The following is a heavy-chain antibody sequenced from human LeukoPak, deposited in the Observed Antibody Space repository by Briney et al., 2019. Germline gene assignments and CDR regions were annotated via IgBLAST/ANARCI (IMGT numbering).Heavy chain of an antibody. J-gene: IGHJ6*02. CDR1: GFTFSSYE. D-gene: IGHD6-13*01. CDR3: ARAAKAAAGTPYYYGMDV. Sequence: GGSLRLSCAASGFTFSSYEMKWVRQAPGKGLEWVSYISSSGSTIYYADSVKGRVTISRDNAKKSLYLQKNSLRAEDTAVIYCARAAKAAAGTPYYYGMDVWGQGTTVPVSS. V-gene: IGHV3-48*03. CDR2: ISSSGSTI.